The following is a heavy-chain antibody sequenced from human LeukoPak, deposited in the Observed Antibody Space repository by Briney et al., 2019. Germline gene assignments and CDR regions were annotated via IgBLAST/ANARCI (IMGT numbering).Heavy chain of an antibody. Sequence: PGGSLRLSCAASGFTVSSNYMSWVRQAPGKGLEWVSVIYSGGTTYYADSVKGRFTISRDNSKNTLYLQMNSLRAEETAVYYCTRVYCSSTSCYLDVWGKGTTVTISS. CDR2: IYSGGTT. V-gene: IGHV3-66*01. CDR3: TRVYCSSTSCYLDV. D-gene: IGHD2-2*01. CDR1: GFTVSSNY. J-gene: IGHJ6*04.